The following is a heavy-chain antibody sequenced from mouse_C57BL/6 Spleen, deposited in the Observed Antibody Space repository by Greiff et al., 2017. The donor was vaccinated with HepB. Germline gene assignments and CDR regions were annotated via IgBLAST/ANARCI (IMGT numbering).Heavy chain of an antibody. CDR2: INPSNGGT. CDR3: ARADGYYDYAMDY. Sequence: QVQLQQPGTELVKPGASVKLSCKASGYTFTSCWMHWVKQRPGQGLEWIGNINPSNGGTNYNEKFKSKATLTVDKSSSTAYMQLSSLTSEDSAVYYCARADGYYDYAMDYWGQGTSVTVSS. V-gene: IGHV1-53*01. CDR1: GYTFTSCW. D-gene: IGHD2-3*01. J-gene: IGHJ4*01.